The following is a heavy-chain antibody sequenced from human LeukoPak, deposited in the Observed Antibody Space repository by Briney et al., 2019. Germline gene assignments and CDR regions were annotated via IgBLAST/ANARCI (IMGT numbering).Heavy chain of an antibody. CDR3: ARFETVGAKPTEY. Sequence: GGSLRLSCAASGFTFSSYSMNWVRQAPGKGLEWVSSISSESAHILYAEPVQGRFTISRDNAENLVYLYMNNLRAEDTAVYYCARFETVGAKPTEYWGQGTLVTASS. V-gene: IGHV3-21*06. CDR2: ISSESAHI. J-gene: IGHJ4*02. CDR1: GFTFSSYS. D-gene: IGHD1-26*01.